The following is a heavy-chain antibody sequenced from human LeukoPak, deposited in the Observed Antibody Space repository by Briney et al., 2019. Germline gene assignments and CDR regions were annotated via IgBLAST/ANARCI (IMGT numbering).Heavy chain of an antibody. Sequence: PSETLSLTCAVYGGSFSGYYWSWIRQPPGKRLEWIGEINHSGSTYYNPSLKSRVTISVDTSKNRFSLKLSSVTAADTAVYYCAGEDYFDSSGYASWRFDIWGQGTMVTVSS. CDR1: GGSFSGYY. D-gene: IGHD3-22*01. CDR3: AGEDYFDSSGYASWRFDI. V-gene: IGHV4-34*01. J-gene: IGHJ3*02. CDR2: INHSGST.